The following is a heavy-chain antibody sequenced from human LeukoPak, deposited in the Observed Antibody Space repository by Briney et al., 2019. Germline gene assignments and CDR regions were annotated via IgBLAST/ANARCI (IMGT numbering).Heavy chain of an antibody. D-gene: IGHD3-10*01. CDR3: ARSDGSGSYYNFDY. CDR1: GGTFSSYA. Sequence: SVKVSCKASGGTFSSYAISWVRQAPGQGLEWMGGIIPIFGTANYAQKFQGRVTITADKSTSTAYMELSSLRSEDTAVYYCARSDGSGSYYNFDYWGQGTLVTVSS. V-gene: IGHV1-69*06. J-gene: IGHJ4*02. CDR2: IIPIFGTA.